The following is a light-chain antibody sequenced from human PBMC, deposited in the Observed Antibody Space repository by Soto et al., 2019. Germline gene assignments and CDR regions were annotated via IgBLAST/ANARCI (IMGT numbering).Light chain of an antibody. J-gene: IGKJ1*01. CDR2: GAS. Sequence: LTQSPGTLSLSPGEGATLSCRTSQRVDNNFVAWYQQKPGQAPRLLIYGASTRATGIPDRFSGSGFGTDFTLTITRLEPEDFAVYYCQQYGSSLWTFRLGTKVDIK. CDR1: QRVDNNF. V-gene: IGKV3-20*01. CDR3: QQYGSSLWT.